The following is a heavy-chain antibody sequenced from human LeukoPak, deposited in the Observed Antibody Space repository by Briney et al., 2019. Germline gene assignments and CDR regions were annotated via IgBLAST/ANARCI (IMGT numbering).Heavy chain of an antibody. D-gene: IGHD2-2*01. CDR3: ARALRVVVVPAAIDY. J-gene: IGHJ4*02. V-gene: IGHV1-2*02. CDR1: GYTFTGYY. Sequence: ASVKVSCKASGYTFTGYYMHWVRQAPGQGLEWMGWINPNSGGTNYAQKFQGRVTMTRDTSISTAYMELSRLRSDDTAVYYCARALRVVVVPAAIDYRGQGTLVTVSS. CDR2: INPNSGGT.